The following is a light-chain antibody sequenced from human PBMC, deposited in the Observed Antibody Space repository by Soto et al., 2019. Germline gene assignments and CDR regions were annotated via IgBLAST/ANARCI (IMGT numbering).Light chain of an antibody. J-gene: IGKJ1*01. CDR1: QRIGTY. CDR3: QQTYTLTRT. Sequence: DILMAQSPSSLSTSVGDRVTITCRASQRIGTYLNWYPQKPGKAPNLLIWDASTLQSGVHSRFSCSGSGTDCTRTISSLQVEDSATYYCQQTYTLTRTFCQGTQVDIK. V-gene: IGKV1-39*01. CDR2: DAS.